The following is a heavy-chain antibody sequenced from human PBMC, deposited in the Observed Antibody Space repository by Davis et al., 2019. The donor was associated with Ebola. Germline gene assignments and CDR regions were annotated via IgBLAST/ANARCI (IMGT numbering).Heavy chain of an antibody. CDR2: ISSSSSYI. D-gene: IGHD6-19*01. J-gene: IGHJ6*02. CDR1: GFTFSSYS. V-gene: IGHV3-21*01. Sequence: PGGSLRLSCAASGFTFSSYSMNWVRQAPGKGLEWVSSISSSSSYIYYADSVKGRFTISRDNAKNSLYLQMNSLRAEDTAVYYCASQHQSGWYGDYYYYGMDVWGQGTTVTVSS. CDR3: ASQHQSGWYGDYYYYGMDV.